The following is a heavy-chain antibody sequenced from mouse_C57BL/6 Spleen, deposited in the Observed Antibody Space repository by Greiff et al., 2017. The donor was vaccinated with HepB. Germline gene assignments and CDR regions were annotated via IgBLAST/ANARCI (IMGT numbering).Heavy chain of an antibody. J-gene: IGHJ4*01. CDR1: GYSFTGYY. V-gene: IGHV1-42*01. D-gene: IGHD1-1*01. CDR2: INPSTGGT. CDR3: ARCPYDYGNYYAMDY. Sequence: VQLQQSGPELVKPGASVKISCKASGYSFTGYYMNWVKQSPEKSLEWIGEINPSTGGTTYNQKFKAKATLTVDKSSSTAYMQLKSLTSEDSAVYYCARCPYDYGNYYAMDYWGQGTSVTVSS.